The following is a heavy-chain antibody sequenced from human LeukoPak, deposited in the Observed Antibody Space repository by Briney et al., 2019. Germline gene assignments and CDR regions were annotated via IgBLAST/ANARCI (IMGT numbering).Heavy chain of an antibody. Sequence: SETLSLTCTVSGGSISSSSYYWGWIRQPPGKGLEWIGSIYYSGSTYYNPSLKSRVTISVDTSKNQFSLKLSSVTAADTAVYYCAGLLRFLEPKNYYFDYWGQGTLVTVSS. CDR2: IYYSGST. J-gene: IGHJ4*02. D-gene: IGHD3-3*01. V-gene: IGHV4-39*07. CDR1: GGSISSSSYY. CDR3: AGLLRFLEPKNYYFDY.